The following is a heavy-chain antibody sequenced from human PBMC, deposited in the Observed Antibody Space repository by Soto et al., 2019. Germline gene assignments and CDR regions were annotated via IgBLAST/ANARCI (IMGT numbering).Heavy chain of an antibody. CDR2: INGDGSST. CDR3: ARAQLLPDDAFDA. V-gene: IGHV3-74*01. CDR1: GFTFSKFW. Sequence: PGGSLRLSCPASGFTFSKFWMHWVRQAPGKGPVWVSRINGDGSSTSHADSVKGRFTISRDNAENTLFRQMSGLRAEETAVYYCARAQLLPDDAFDAWGRGTVVTVSS. J-gene: IGHJ3*01. D-gene: IGHD2-2*01.